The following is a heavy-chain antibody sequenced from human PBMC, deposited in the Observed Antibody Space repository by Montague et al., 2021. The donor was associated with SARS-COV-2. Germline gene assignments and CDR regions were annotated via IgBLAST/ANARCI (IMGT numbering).Heavy chain of an antibody. Sequence: SETLSLTCSVSSGSIISSAYYWGWIRQPPGKELEWIGNIYHSGNTYYNPPLQSRGTISVDTSKNHLSLRLSSVTAADTAVYFCARGMIRGVTTPFDYWGQGSQVTVSS. CDR3: ARGMIRGVTTPFDY. D-gene: IGHD3-10*01. V-gene: IGHV4-39*02. J-gene: IGHJ4*02. CDR1: SGSIISSAYY. CDR2: IYHSGNT.